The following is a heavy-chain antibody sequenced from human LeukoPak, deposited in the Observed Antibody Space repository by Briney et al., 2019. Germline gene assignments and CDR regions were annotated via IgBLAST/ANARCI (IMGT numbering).Heavy chain of an antibody. CDR3: ARVHLYYDSSGSVSWFDP. CDR1: GASISSYY. V-gene: IGHV4-4*07. Sequence: SETLSLTCTVSGASISSYYWSWIRQPAGKGLEWIGRIYTRGSANYNPSLKSRVTMSVDTSKNQFSLKLSSVTAADTAVYYCARVHLYYDSSGSVSWFDPWGQGTLVTVSS. J-gene: IGHJ5*02. D-gene: IGHD3-22*01. CDR2: IYTRGSA.